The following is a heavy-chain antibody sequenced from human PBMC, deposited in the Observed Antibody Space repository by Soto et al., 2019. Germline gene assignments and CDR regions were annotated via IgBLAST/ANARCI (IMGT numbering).Heavy chain of an antibody. CDR1: GDSIGSYD. CDR2: LYYGRSA. CDR3: ALRSMAVVPEY. Sequence: ASETLCLSWAVAGDSIGSYDGRWIRQPPGKGLESIGYLYYGRSANYNPSLKSRVTLSVDTSTNQCSLTLSSMTAADTAVYYCALRSMAVVPEYWGQGTLVTVSS. V-gene: IGHV4-59*01. J-gene: IGHJ4*02. D-gene: IGHD3-22*01.